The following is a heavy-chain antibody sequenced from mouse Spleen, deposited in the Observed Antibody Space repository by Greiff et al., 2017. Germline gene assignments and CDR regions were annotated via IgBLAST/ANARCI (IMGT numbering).Heavy chain of an antibody. J-gene: IGHJ1*01. V-gene: IGHV5-9-2*01. CDR2: ISGGGSYT. CDR3: ARHGNYGYWYFDV. Sequence: EVMLVESGGGLVKPGGSLKLSCAASGFTFSSYGMSWVRQTPEKRLEWVATISGGGSYTYYPDSVKGRFTISRDNAKNNLYLQMSSLRSEDTALYYCARHGNYGYWYFDVWGAGTTVTVSS. D-gene: IGHD2-1*01. CDR1: GFTFSSYG.